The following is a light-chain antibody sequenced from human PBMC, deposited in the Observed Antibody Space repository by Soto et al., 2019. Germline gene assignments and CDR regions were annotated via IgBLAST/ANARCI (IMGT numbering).Light chain of an antibody. J-gene: IGKJ3*01. CDR3: KNYNCARRIT. CDR1: QGISNY. V-gene: IGKV1-27*01. CDR2: AAS. Sequence: DIQMTQSPSSLSASVGDRVTITCRASQGISNYLAWYQQKPGKVPKLLIYAASTLQSGVPSRFSGSGPGTDFTLTISGLQPEYVATYYCKNYNCARRITFGPGTKVDV.